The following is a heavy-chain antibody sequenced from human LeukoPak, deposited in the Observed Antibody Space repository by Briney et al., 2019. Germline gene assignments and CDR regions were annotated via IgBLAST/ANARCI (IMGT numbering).Heavy chain of an antibody. D-gene: IGHD2-15*01. CDR2: VSHDGSKK. Sequence: GGSLRLSCAASGFTFSNYGMHWVRQAPGKGLEWVAVVSHDGSKKEFADSVKGRFTISRDNSKNTVWLQMDSLRAEDTAVYHCARAGYCSRGICYSFDYWGQGTLVTVSS. CDR1: GFTFSNYG. V-gene: IGHV3-33*01. J-gene: IGHJ4*02. CDR3: ARAGYCSRGICYSFDY.